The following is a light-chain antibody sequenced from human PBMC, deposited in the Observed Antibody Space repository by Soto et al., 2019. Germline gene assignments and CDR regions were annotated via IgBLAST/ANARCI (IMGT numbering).Light chain of an antibody. V-gene: IGKV3-20*01. CDR3: QLYGTSPLT. CDR1: QSVSGTS. Sequence: VLTQSPGTLSLSPGDRATLSCRASQSVSGTSLAWYLQKPGQAPRLLIYNAVSRAAGIPDRFSGSGSGTDFSLTINRLEPDDFAVYYCQLYGTSPLTFGQGTRWISN. CDR2: NAV. J-gene: IGKJ1*01.